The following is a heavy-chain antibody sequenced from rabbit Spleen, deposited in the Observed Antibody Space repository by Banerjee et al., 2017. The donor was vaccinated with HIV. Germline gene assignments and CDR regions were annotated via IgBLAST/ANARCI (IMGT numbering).Heavy chain of an antibody. Sequence: QSLEESGGDLVKPGASLTLTCIASGVSFSANSYICWVRQAPGKGLEWIVCIDSGSSGFTYFASWAKGRFTISKTSSTTVTLQMTSLTAADTATYFCARDTGTSFSTYGMDLWGPGTLVT. V-gene: IGHV1S40*01. CDR1: GVSFSANSY. J-gene: IGHJ6*01. D-gene: IGHD8-1*01. CDR3: ARDTGTSFSTYGMDL. CDR2: IDSGSSGFT.